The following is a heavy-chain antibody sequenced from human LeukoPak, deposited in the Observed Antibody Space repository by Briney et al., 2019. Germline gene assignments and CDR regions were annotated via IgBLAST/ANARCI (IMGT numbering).Heavy chain of an antibody. D-gene: IGHD1-1*01. V-gene: IGHV4-61*01. CDR2: IYYRGST. CDR1: GGSVSRDSYY. J-gene: IGHJ4*02. Sequence: SETLSLTCTVSGGSVSRDSYYWSWIRQPPGKGLEWIGYIYYRGSTNYNPSLKSRVTISVDTSKNQFSLKLSSVTAADTAVYYCARGLEYFDYWGQGTLVTVSS. CDR3: ARGLEYFDY.